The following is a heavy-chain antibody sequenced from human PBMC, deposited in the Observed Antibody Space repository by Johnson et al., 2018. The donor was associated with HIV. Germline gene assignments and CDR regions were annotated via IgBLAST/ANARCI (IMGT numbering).Heavy chain of an antibody. CDR3: ASVVVVVDVHDAFDM. CDR1: GSPLRTFA. D-gene: IGHD2-15*01. CDR2: FGLDGNIE. J-gene: IGHJ3*02. V-gene: IGHV3-30*02. Sequence: QVQLVESGGGVVQPGGSLRLSCAGSGSPLRTFALHWFGRPPGRGRGGGAFFGLDGNIETFAASVKGGFPISRDNSKNTLYVQMNSLRPEDTAVYYCASVVVVVDVHDAFDMWGQGTMVTVSS.